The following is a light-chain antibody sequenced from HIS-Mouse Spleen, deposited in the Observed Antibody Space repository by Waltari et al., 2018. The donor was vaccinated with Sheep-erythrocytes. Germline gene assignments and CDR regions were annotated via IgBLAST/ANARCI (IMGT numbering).Light chain of an antibody. Sequence: EIVLTQSPATLSLPPGERAPLSCRARQSVSSYLAWYQQKPGQAPRLLIYDASNRATGIPARFSGSGSGTDFTLTISSLEPEDFAVYYCQQRSNWPPYTFGQGTKLEIK. V-gene: IGKV3-11*01. CDR2: DAS. CDR3: QQRSNWPPYT. CDR1: QSVSSY. J-gene: IGKJ2*01.